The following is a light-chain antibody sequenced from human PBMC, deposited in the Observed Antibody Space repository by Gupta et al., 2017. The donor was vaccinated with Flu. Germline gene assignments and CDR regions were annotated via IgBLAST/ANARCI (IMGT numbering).Light chain of an antibody. CDR1: QGISNY. J-gene: IGKJ5*01. V-gene: IGKV1-16*01. CDR3: QQYNYYPIT. CDR2: AAS. Sequence: LPSTQSPSTLSASVGDCVPITCRGSQGISNYLAWFQQKPGKAPKSLISAASTLHAGVPSRFSGSGSGADFTLTINSLQPEDFATYYCQQYNYYPITFGQGTQLEI.